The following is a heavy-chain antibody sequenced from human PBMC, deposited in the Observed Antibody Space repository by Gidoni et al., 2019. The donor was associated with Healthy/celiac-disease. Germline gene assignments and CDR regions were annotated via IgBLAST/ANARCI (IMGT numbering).Heavy chain of an antibody. D-gene: IGHD1-26*01. Sequence: QVHLQESAPGLVKPSETLSFPFPVSGVSISSYYWTWLRQPPGKGLEWIGYIYYSGSNNYNPSLKSRVTISVDTSKNQFSLKMSAVTAADKAVYYCARDRIVGATTSAFDIWGQGTMVNVSS. CDR2: IYYSGSN. CDR3: ARDRIVGATTSAFDI. V-gene: IGHV4-59*01. J-gene: IGHJ3*02. CDR1: GVSISSYY.